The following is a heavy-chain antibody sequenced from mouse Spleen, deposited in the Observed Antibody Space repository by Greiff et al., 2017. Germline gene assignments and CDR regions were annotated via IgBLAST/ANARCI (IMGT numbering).Heavy chain of an antibody. CDR2: ISYDGSN. D-gene: IGHD2-3*01. V-gene: IGHV3-6*01. CDR1: GYSITSGYY. J-gene: IGHJ3*01. Sequence: VQLKESGPGLVKPSQSLSLTCSVTGYSITSGYYWNWIRQFPGNKLEWMGYISYDGSNNYNPSLKNRISITRDTSKNQFFLKLNSVTTEDTATYYCARDDGYYKFAYWGQGTLVTVSA. CDR3: ARDDGYYKFAY.